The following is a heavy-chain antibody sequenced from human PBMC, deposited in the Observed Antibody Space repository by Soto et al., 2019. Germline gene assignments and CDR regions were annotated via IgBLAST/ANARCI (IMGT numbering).Heavy chain of an antibody. D-gene: IGHD2-21*01. V-gene: IGHV3-33*01. Sequence: QVQLVESGGGVVQPGRSLRLSCAASGFTFRSYGMHWVRQARGKGLEWVAGIWYDGTVKNYADSVKGRFSISRDNSQNTVYLQMNTLRAEDTAVYYGARADCGGQCACDFWGQGTLVSVSS. CDR1: GFTFRSYG. CDR3: ARADCGGQCACDF. CDR2: IWYDGTVK. J-gene: IGHJ4*02.